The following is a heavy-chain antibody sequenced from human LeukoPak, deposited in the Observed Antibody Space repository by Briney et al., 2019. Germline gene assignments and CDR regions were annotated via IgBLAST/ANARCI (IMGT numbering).Heavy chain of an antibody. Sequence: PGGSLRLSCAASGFTFSSYAMHWVRQAPGKGLEWVAVISYDGSNKYYADSVKGRFTISRDNSKNMLYLQMNSLRAEDTAVYYCARGYDYFDYWGQGTLVTVSS. J-gene: IGHJ4*02. CDR1: GFTFSSYA. CDR2: ISYDGSNK. CDR3: ARGYDYFDY. V-gene: IGHV3-30*04. D-gene: IGHD3-16*01.